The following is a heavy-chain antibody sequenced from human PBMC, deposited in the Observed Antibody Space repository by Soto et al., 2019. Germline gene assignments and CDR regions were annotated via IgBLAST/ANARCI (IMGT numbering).Heavy chain of an antibody. J-gene: IGHJ2*01. CDR1: GGSISSYY. Sequence: QVQLQESGPGLVKPSETLSLTCTVSGGSISSYYWSWIRQPPGKGLEWIGYIYYRGSTNYNPSLKSRVTISVDTSKNQFSLKLSSVTAADTAMYYCARFKWYFDLWGRGTLVTVSS. CDR3: ARFKWYFDL. CDR2: IYYRGST. V-gene: IGHV4-59*01.